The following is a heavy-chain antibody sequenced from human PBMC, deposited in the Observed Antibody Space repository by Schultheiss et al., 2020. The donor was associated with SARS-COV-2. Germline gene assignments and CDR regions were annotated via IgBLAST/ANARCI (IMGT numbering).Heavy chain of an antibody. J-gene: IGHJ6*02. CDR1: GFTFDDYA. D-gene: IGHD3-10*01. Sequence: GGSLRLSCAASGFTFDDYAMHWVRQAPGKGLEWVSGISWNSGSIGYADSVKGRFTISRDNTKKSMYLQMNSLRAEDTAVYYCARSWFGEVLYYGMDVWGQGTTVTVSS. V-gene: IGHV3-9*01. CDR2: ISWNSGSI. CDR3: ARSWFGEVLYYGMDV.